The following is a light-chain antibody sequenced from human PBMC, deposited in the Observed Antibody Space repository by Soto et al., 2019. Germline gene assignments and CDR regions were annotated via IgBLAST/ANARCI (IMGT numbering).Light chain of an antibody. Sequence: DIQMTQSPSSLSASVGDRVTITCRASQGISNYLAWYQQKPGKVPKLLIYAASTLQSGAPSRFSGSGSGTDFTVTISSLQPEDVATYYCQKYNSAPVTFCTGTKVDIK. CDR1: QGISNY. CDR3: QKYNSAPVT. J-gene: IGKJ3*01. V-gene: IGKV1-27*01. CDR2: AAS.